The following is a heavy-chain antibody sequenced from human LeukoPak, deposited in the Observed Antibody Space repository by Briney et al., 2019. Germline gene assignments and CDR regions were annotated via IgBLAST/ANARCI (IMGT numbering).Heavy chain of an antibody. D-gene: IGHD1-26*01. J-gene: IGHJ4*02. CDR3: ARIRATNSGSYLYSFDY. Sequence: ASVKVSCKASGYTFANYAIHWVRQAPGQRLEWMGWINAGNGNTEYSRNFQGRLTFACDTSANTAYMDLSSLRSEDTAVFYCARIRATNSGSYLYSFDYWGQGTLVTVSS. CDR1: GYTFANYA. V-gene: IGHV1-3*01. CDR2: INAGNGNT.